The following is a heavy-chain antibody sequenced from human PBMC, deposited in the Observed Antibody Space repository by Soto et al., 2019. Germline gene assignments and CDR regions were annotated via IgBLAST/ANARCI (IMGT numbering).Heavy chain of an antibody. CDR2: IWYDGSNK. CDR3: ARAGNCSGGSCYWVYYYYYYMAV. V-gene: IGHV3-33*01. Sequence: GGSLRLSCAASGFTFSSYGMHWVLQAPGKGLEWVAVIWYDGSNKYYADSVKGRFTISRDNSKNTLYLQMSSLRAEDTAVYYCARAGNCSGGSCYWVYYYYYYMAVWGKGTTVTVSS. J-gene: IGHJ6*03. CDR1: GFTFSSYG. D-gene: IGHD2-15*01.